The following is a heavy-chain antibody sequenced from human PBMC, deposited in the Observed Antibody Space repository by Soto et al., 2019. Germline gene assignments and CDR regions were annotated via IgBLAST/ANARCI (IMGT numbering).Heavy chain of an antibody. Sequence: GASVKVSCKASGGTFSSYTISWVRQAPGQGLEWMGGIIPIFGTANYAQKFQGRVTITADESTSTAYMELSSLRSEDTAVYYCARSSGDYVYYYYYGMDVWGQGTTVTVSS. D-gene: IGHD4-17*01. CDR3: ARSSGDYVYYYYYGMDV. CDR1: GGTFSSYT. V-gene: IGHV1-69*13. J-gene: IGHJ6*02. CDR2: IIPIFGTA.